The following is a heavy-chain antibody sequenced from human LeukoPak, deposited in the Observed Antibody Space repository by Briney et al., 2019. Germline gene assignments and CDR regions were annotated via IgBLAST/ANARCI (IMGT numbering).Heavy chain of an antibody. Sequence: ASVKVSCKASGFTFSNSAIQWVRQARGQRLEWIGWIGVAGGNTNYAQTLQGRITITRDVSTSTAYMELTSLRSDDTAVYYCAAEIYGGNTDCCSFDFWGPGTPVTVSS. J-gene: IGHJ3*01. V-gene: IGHV1-58*02. CDR1: GFTFSNSA. CDR2: IGVAGGNT. D-gene: IGHD4-23*01. CDR3: AAEIYGGNTDCCSFDF.